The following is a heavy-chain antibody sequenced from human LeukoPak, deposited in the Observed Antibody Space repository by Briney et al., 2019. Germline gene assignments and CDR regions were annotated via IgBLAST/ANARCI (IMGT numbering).Heavy chain of an antibody. D-gene: IGHD5-24*01. V-gene: IGHV4-39*01. CDR1: GGSITSNSYY. Sequence: PSETLSLTCTVSGGSITSNSYYWGWIRQPPGKGLEWIGSITYSGSTYYNPSLKRRVTISIDTSKNQFSLKLSSVTAADTAVYFCARRQRWLQLDAFDIWGQGTMVTVSS. CDR3: ARRQRWLQLDAFDI. CDR2: ITYSGST. J-gene: IGHJ3*02.